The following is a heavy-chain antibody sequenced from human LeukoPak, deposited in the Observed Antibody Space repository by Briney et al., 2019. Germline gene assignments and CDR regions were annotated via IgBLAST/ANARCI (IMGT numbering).Heavy chain of an antibody. CDR3: ARAGYDGDFWSGYYFPY. CDR2: IYYSRST. CDR1: GGSISSYY. D-gene: IGHD3-3*01. Sequence: SETLSLTCTVSGGSISSYYWSWIRQPPGKGLEWIGYIYYSRSTNYNPSLKSRVTISVDTSKNQFSLKLSSVTAADTAVYYCARAGYDGDFWSGYYFPYWGQGTLVTVSS. V-gene: IGHV4-59*01. J-gene: IGHJ4*02.